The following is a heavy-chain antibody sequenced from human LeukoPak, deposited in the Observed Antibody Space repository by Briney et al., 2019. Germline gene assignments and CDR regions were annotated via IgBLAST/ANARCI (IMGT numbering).Heavy chain of an antibody. V-gene: IGHV4-4*07. D-gene: IGHD6-19*01. Sequence: SETLSLTCTVSGGSISSYYWSWIRQPAGKGLEWIGRIYTSGSTNYNPSLKSRVTMSVDTSKNQFSLKLSSVTAADTAVYYCARHPFSSGWQNNWFDPWGQGTLVTVSS. J-gene: IGHJ5*02. CDR1: GGSISSYY. CDR2: IYTSGST. CDR3: ARHPFSSGWQNNWFDP.